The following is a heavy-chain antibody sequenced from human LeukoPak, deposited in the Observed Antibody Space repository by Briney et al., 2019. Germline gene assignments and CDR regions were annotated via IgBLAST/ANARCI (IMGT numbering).Heavy chain of an antibody. CDR2: IWYDGSNK. D-gene: IGHD6-13*01. Sequence: GGSLRLSCAASGFTFSSYGMHWVRQAPGKGLEWVAVIWYDGSNKYYADSVKGRFTISRDNSKDTLYLQMNSLRAEDTAVYYCARGGSSSWYVSYFDYWGQGTLVIVSS. CDR1: GFTFSSYG. V-gene: IGHV3-33*01. J-gene: IGHJ4*02. CDR3: ARGGSSSWYVSYFDY.